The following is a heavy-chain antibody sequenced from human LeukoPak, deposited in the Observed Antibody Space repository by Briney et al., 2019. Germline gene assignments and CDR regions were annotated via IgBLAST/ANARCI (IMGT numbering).Heavy chain of an antibody. D-gene: IGHD4-17*01. J-gene: IGHJ4*02. Sequence: SETLSLTCAVSGVSFDDYYWAWVRQTPGKGLEWIGEIDHSGYTNDSPSLKSRVTLSIDTSRKQFSLNLRSVTVADAGTYYCTRMTTGHDYWGQGTLVTVSS. CDR2: IDHSGYT. CDR1: GVSFDDYY. CDR3: TRMTTGHDY. V-gene: IGHV4-34*01.